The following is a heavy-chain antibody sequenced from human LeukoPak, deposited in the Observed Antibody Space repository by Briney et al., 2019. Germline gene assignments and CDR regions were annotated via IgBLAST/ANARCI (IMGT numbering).Heavy chain of an antibody. CDR2: MNPNSGNT. V-gene: IGHV1-8*02. CDR1: GYTFTSYG. D-gene: IGHD2-15*01. CDR3: ARDCSGGSCYGY. J-gene: IGHJ4*02. Sequence: ASVKVSCKASGYTFTSYGISWVRQAPGQGLEWMGWMNPNSGNTGYAQKFQGRVTMTRNTSISTAYMELSSLRSEDTAVYYCARDCSGGSCYGYWGQGTLVTVSS.